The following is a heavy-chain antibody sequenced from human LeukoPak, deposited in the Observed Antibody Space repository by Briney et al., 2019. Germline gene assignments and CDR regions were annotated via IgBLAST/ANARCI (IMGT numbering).Heavy chain of an antibody. D-gene: IGHD6-13*01. CDR2: IYPGDSDT. J-gene: IGHJ6*02. CDR1: GYSFTSYW. Sequence: GASLKISCKGSGYSFTSYWIGWVRQMPGKGLEWMGIIYPGDSDTRYSPSFQGQVTISADKSISTAYLQWSSLKASDTAMYYCARLVVAAAGTKNYYYYYGMDVWGQGTTVTVSS. V-gene: IGHV5-51*01. CDR3: ARLVVAAAGTKNYYYYYGMDV.